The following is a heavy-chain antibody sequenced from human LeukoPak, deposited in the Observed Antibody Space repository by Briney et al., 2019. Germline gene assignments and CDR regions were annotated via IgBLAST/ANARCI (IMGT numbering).Heavy chain of an antibody. J-gene: IGHJ4*02. CDR1: VFTFSSYW. D-gene: IGHD4-17*01. Sequence: GGTLRLSCAASVFTFSSYWMSWVPQAPGKGLEGVANIKQDGSEKYYVDSVKGRFTISRDNAKNSLYLQMNSLRAEDTAVYYCARDGRGDYGGDYWGQGTLVTVSS. CDR3: ARDGRGDYGGDY. CDR2: IKQDGSEK. V-gene: IGHV3-7*01.